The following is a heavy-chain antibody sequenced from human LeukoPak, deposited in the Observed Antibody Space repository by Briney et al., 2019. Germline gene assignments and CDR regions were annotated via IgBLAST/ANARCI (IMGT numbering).Heavy chain of an antibody. J-gene: IGHJ4*02. CDR2: INHSGST. CDR1: GGSFSGYY. Sequence: PSETLSLTCAVSGGSFSGYYWSWIRQPPGKGLEWIGEINHSGSTNYNPSPKSRVTISVDTSKNQFSLKLSSVTAADTAVYYCARTIWTTYYFDYWGQGTLVTVSS. CDR3: ARTIWTTYYFDY. D-gene: IGHD1-1*01. V-gene: IGHV4-34*01.